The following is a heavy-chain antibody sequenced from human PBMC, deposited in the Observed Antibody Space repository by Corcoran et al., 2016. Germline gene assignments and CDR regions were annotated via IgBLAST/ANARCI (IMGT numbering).Heavy chain of an antibody. V-gene: IGHV1-3*01. CDR1: GYIFSKYA. J-gene: IGHJ5*02. CDR2: IDANNGKT. CDR3: AKDYRSTSFGAFDP. D-gene: IGHD3-3*01. Sequence: QVPLVQSGAEVKKPGASVKVSCKASGYIFSKYAVHWVRQAPGHRLEWMAWIDANNGKTKYSQKFQDRVTITRDTSANTAYMELSSLAIEDTAVYYCAKDYRSTSFGAFDPWGQGTLVTVSS.